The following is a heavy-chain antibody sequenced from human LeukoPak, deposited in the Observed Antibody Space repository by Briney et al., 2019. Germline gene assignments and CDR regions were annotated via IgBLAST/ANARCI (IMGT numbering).Heavy chain of an antibody. Sequence: ASVKVSCEASGYTFTNYAMHWVRQAPGQRLEWMGCINAGNGNTKYSQKFQGRVTVTRDTSASTAYMELNSLRSEDTAVYYCARVQQWLAFDCWGQGTLVTVSS. J-gene: IGHJ5*01. V-gene: IGHV1-3*01. CDR3: ARVQQWLAFDC. D-gene: IGHD6-19*01. CDR2: INAGNGNT. CDR1: GYTFTNYA.